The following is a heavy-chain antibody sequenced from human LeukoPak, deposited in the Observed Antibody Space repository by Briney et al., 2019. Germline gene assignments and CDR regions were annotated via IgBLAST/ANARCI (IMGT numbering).Heavy chain of an antibody. Sequence: SETLSLTCTASGGSISSNNYYWGWIRQPPGKGLEWIGSIYHTGSTYYNPSLKSRVTISVDTSKTQFSLKLSSVTAADTAVYYCARYCSSTSCFPIAVAGSGFDYWGQGTLVTVSS. CDR3: ARYCSSTSCFPIAVAGSGFDY. CDR1: GGSISSNNYY. D-gene: IGHD2-2*01. V-gene: IGHV4-39*01. J-gene: IGHJ4*02. CDR2: IYHTGST.